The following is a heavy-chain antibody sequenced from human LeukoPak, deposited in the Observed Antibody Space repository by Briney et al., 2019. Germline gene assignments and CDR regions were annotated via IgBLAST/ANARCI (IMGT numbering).Heavy chain of an antibody. J-gene: IGHJ4*02. D-gene: IGHD6-13*01. CDR1: GFTFSSYA. V-gene: IGHV3-30*04. Sequence: PGGALRLSCAASGFTFSSYAMHWARQAPGKGLEWVAVISYDGSNKYYADSVKGRFTISRDNSKNTLYLQMNSLKADDTSVYYCARNMGYSSSWAFDYWGQGTLVTVSS. CDR2: ISYDGSNK. CDR3: ARNMGYSSSWAFDY.